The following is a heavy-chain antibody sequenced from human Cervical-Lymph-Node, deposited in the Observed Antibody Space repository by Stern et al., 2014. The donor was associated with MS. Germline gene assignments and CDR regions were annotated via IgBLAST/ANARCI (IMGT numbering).Heavy chain of an antibody. CDR2: ISGSDGST. CDR1: GFTFSSYA. CDR3: AKVYGSGPFDY. Sequence: EVQLVESGGTLVQPGGSLRLSCAASGFTFSSYAMSWVRQAPGKGLECVSVISGSDGSTFYADSVKGRFTISRENSKNTLFLQMNSLRAEDTAVYYCAKVYGSGPFDYWGQGTLVTVSS. J-gene: IGHJ4*02. V-gene: IGHV3-23*04. D-gene: IGHD6-19*01.